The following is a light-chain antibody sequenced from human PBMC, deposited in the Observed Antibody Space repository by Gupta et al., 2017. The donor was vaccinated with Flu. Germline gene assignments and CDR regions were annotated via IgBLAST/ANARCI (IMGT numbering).Light chain of an antibody. Sequence: VTISCSGSSSNIGSKAVNWYQQVPGTAPKLLMYGNNQRPSGVPDRFSGSKSGTSASLAISGLQSEDDADYYCAAWDDSLNGHYVFGTGTKVTVL. J-gene: IGLJ1*01. CDR3: AAWDDSLNGHYV. CDR2: GNN. CDR1: SSNIGSKA. V-gene: IGLV1-44*01.